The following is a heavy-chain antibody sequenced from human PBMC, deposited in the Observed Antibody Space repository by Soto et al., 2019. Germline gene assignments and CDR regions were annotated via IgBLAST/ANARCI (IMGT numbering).Heavy chain of an antibody. CDR2: ISSDSSVK. J-gene: IGHJ5*02. D-gene: IGHD2-2*03. CDR3: ARDLGYCVSSSCYLFDP. CDR1: GFTFSGYN. Sequence: VGSLRLSCAASGFTFSGYNMNWVRQAPGKGLEWVSYISSDSSVKYYADSVKGRFTISRDNPKNSLYLQMNSLRDEDTAVYFCARDLGYCVSSSCYLFDPWGQGTLVTVSS. V-gene: IGHV3-48*02.